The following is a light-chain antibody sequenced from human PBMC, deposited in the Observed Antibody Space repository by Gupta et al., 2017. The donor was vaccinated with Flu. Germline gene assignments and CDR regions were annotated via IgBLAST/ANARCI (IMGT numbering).Light chain of an antibody. CDR3: QQTYTSPFT. CDR2: AAS. V-gene: IGKV1-39*01. J-gene: IGKJ3*01. CDR1: QSVSSF. Sequence: DIQMTQSPSSLSASVGDRVTITCRASQSVSSFLNWYQQKPGKAPKLLIYAASSLQSEIPSRFSGSESGTDFTLTISSLQPEDFAAYYCQQTYTSPFTFGPGTKVDIK.